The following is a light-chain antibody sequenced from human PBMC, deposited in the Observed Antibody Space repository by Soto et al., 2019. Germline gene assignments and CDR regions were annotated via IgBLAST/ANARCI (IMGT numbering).Light chain of an antibody. CDR2: KAS. Sequence: IQMTHSLSTRSAFVGDRFTFICRPSKGFGNWLAWYQQKPGKAPKLLIYKASSLESGVPSRFSGSGSGTEFTLTISGLQPDDFATYCCQQYNAYPLIFGGGTEVEIK. J-gene: IGKJ4*01. CDR1: KGFGNW. CDR3: QQYNAYPLI. V-gene: IGKV1-5*03.